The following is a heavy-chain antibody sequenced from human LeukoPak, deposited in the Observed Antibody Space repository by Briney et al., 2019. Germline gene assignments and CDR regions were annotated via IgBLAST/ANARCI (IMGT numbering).Heavy chain of an antibody. V-gene: IGHV3-23*01. CDR3: AKDHKVAKGFDY. D-gene: IGHD5-12*01. CDR1: GFTFSSYA. J-gene: IGHJ4*02. CDR2: ISGSGGST. Sequence: GGSLSLSCAASGFTFSSYAMSWVRQAPGKGLEWVSAISGSGGSTYYADSVKGRFTISRDNSKNTLYLQMNSLRAEDTAVYYCAKDHKVAKGFDYWGQGTLVTVSS.